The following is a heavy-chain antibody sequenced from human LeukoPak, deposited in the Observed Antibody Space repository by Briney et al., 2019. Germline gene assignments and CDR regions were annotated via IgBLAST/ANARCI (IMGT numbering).Heavy chain of an antibody. CDR1: GYTFTNYG. CDR3: ARDYYDSSGYSRFDP. V-gene: IGHV1-2*02. Sequence: ASVKVSCKASGYTFTNYGITWVRQAPGQGLEWMGWINPNSGGTDYAQKFQGRVTMTRDTSISTAYMEVSRLRSDDTAVYYCARDYYDSSGYSRFDPWGQGTLVTVSS. J-gene: IGHJ5*02. CDR2: INPNSGGT. D-gene: IGHD3-22*01.